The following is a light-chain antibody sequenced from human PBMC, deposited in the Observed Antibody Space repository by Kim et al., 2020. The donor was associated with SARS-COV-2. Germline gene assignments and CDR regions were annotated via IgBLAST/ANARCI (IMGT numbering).Light chain of an antibody. Sequence: ASVEDRVPIACRASEDFRDNLGWYKQRPGGAPKRLVYVASSLQNGVPSRCSGSGSGTEFTLTISSVQPEDLSTYFCLQHSTYPITFGQETRLGIK. CDR3: LQHSTYPIT. J-gene: IGKJ5*01. CDR2: VAS. V-gene: IGKV1-17*01. CDR1: EDFRDN.